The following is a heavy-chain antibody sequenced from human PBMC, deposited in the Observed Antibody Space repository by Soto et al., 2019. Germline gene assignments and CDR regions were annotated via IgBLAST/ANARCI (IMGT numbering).Heavy chain of an antibody. CDR2: INAGNGNT. CDR3: ASSTVVVTALDY. J-gene: IGHJ4*02. V-gene: IGHV1-3*05. Sequence: QVQLVQSGAEEKKPGASVKVSCKASGYTFTSYAMHWVRQAPGQRLEWMGWINAGNGNTKYSQKFQGRVTITRDTSASTAYMELSSLRSEDTAVYSCASSTVVVTALDYWGQGTLVTVSS. CDR1: GYTFTSYA. D-gene: IGHD2-21*02.